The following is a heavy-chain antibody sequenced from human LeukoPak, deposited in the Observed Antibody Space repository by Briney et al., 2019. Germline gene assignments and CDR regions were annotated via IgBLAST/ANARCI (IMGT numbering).Heavy chain of an antibody. Sequence: PGGSLRLSCAASGFTFSRSPMHWVRQAPGKGLEWVTFISYDKINKYYADSVKGRFTISRDNSKNTLYLQMNSLRAEDTAVYYCARVIGSLVRGVRYFDYWGQGTLVTVSS. CDR1: GFTFSRSP. CDR2: ISYDKINK. V-gene: IGHV3-30*04. CDR3: ARVIGSLVRGVRYFDY. J-gene: IGHJ4*02. D-gene: IGHD3-10*01.